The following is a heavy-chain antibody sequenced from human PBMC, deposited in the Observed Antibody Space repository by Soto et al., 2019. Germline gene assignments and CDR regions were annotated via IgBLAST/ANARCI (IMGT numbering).Heavy chain of an antibody. CDR3: ARDYLELPFDP. CDR1: GFTFSSYA. V-gene: IGHV3-30-3*01. CDR2: ISYDGSNK. J-gene: IGHJ5*02. D-gene: IGHD1-7*01. Sequence: QVQLVESGGGVVQPGRSLRLSCAASGFTFSSYAMHWVRQAPGKGLEWVAVISYDGSNKYYADSVKGRFTISRDNSKNMLYLQMSSLRAEDTAVHYCARDYLELPFDPCVHGTLVTVSS.